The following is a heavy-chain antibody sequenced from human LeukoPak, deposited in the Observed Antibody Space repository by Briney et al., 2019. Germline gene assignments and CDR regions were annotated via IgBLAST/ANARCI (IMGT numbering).Heavy chain of an antibody. D-gene: IGHD3-16*01. J-gene: IGHJ4*02. CDR1: GFTFSNYW. CDR3: ASLGY. V-gene: IGHV3-7*01. Sequence: GGSLRLSCAASGFTFSNYWMHWVRQAPGKGLEWVANIKQDGSEKYYVDSVKGRFTISRDNSKNTLYLQMNSLRPEDTAVYYCASLGYWGQGTLVTVSS. CDR2: IKQDGSEK.